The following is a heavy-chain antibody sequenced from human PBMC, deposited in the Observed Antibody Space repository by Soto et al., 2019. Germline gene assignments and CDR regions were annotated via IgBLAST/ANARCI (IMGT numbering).Heavy chain of an antibody. V-gene: IGHV5-51*01. CDR1: GYSFTSYW. CDR2: IYPGDSDT. Sequence: GESLKISCKGSGYSFTSYWIGWVRQMPGKGLEWMGIIYPGDSDTRYSPSFQGQVTISADKSISTAYLQWSSLKASDTAMYYCARRSSSSYPPYYYYGMDVWGQGTTVTVSS. D-gene: IGHD6-6*01. CDR3: ARRSSSSYPPYYYYGMDV. J-gene: IGHJ6*02.